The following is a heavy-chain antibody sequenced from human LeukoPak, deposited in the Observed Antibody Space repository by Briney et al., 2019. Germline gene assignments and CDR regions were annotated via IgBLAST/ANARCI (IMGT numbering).Heavy chain of an antibody. V-gene: IGHV1-69*05. Sequence: SVKVSCKASGYTFTNYGISWVRQAPGQGLEWMGGIIPIFGTANYAQKFQGRVTITTDESTSTAYMELSSLRSEDTAVYYCARVRPYVWAFDIWGQGTMVTVSS. CDR2: IIPIFGTA. CDR3: ARVRPYVWAFDI. D-gene: IGHD3-16*01. J-gene: IGHJ3*02. CDR1: GYTFTNYG.